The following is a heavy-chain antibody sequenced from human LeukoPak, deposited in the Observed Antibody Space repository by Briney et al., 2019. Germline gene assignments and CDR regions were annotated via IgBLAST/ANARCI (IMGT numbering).Heavy chain of an antibody. CDR1: GYTFTSYG. V-gene: IGHV1-18*04. D-gene: IGHD3-10*01. J-gene: IGHJ4*02. Sequence: ASVKVSCKASGYTFTSYGISWVRQAPGQGLEWMGWISAYNGNTNYAQKLQGRVTMTTDTSTSTAYMELRSLRSDDTAVCHCARDPYGSGSYYNSLFEYWGQGTLVTVFS. CDR2: ISAYNGNT. CDR3: ARDPYGSGSYYNSLFEY.